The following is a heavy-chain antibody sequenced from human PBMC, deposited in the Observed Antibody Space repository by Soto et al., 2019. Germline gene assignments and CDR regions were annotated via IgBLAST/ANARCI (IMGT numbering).Heavy chain of an antibody. CDR2: INPSGGIT. Sequence: QVELVQSGAEVKKPGASVKVSCKAAGYTFTSYYMHWVRQAPGQGLEWMGFINPSGGITTYAQKCQARVTMPSATSTSTVYMELRTPKSEDTAVYYCARRSIFTWSDAFDIWGQGTMVTVS. V-gene: IGHV1-46*01. J-gene: IGHJ3*02. CDR1: GYTFTSYY. CDR3: ARRSIFTWSDAFDI. D-gene: IGHD3-3*01.